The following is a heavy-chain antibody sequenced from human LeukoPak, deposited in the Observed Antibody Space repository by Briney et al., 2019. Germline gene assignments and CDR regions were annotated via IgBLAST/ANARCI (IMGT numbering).Heavy chain of an antibody. Sequence: ASVKVSCKASGYTFTSYGISWVRQAPGQGLEWMGWISAYNGNTNYAQKLQGRVTMTTDTSTSTAYMELRSLRSDDTAVYYCAREVGYGSGSYFSYYYYGMDVWGQGTTVTVSS. CDR3: AREVGYGSGSYFSYYYYGMDV. D-gene: IGHD3-10*01. V-gene: IGHV1-18*01. CDR2: ISAYNGNT. J-gene: IGHJ6*02. CDR1: GYTFTSYG.